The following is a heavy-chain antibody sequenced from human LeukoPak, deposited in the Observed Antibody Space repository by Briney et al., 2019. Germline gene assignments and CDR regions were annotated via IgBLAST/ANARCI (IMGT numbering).Heavy chain of an antibody. CDR3: ARDTEPYIVVVPAAPSWFDP. D-gene: IGHD2-2*01. V-gene: IGHV1-18*01. CDR1: GYTFTSYG. Sequence: RAPVKVSCKASGYTFTSYGISWVRQAPGQGLEWMGWISAYNGNTNYAQKLQGRVTMTTDTSTSTAYMELRSLRSDDTAVYYCARDTEPYIVVVPAAPSWFDPWGQGTLVTVSS. CDR2: ISAYNGNT. J-gene: IGHJ5*02.